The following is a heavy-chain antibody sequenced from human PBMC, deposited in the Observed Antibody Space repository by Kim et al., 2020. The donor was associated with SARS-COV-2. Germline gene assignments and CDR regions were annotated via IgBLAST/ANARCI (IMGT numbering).Heavy chain of an antibody. CDR1: GGSISSFY. J-gene: IGHJ6*02. D-gene: IGHD3-16*01. Sequence: SETLSLTCAVSGGSISSFYWSWIRQPPGKGLEWIGHFDYSGSTNYNPSIKSRVTISVDTSKNQFSLKMSSVSAAETAVYYCARGGTKRPTGWVVWGPGTT. CDR3: ARGGTKRPTGWVV. V-gene: IGHV4-59*12. CDR2: FDYSGST.